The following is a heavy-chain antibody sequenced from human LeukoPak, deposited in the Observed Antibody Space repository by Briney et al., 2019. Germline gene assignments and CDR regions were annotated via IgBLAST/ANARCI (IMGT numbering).Heavy chain of an antibody. CDR3: ARSYYDSSGYYYLGDFDY. J-gene: IGHJ4*02. Sequence: ASVKVSCKASGGTFSSYAISWVRQAPGQGLEWMGGIIPIFGTANYAQKFQGRVTITADESTSTAYMELSSLRSEDTAVYYCARSYYDSSGYYYLGDFDYWGQGTLVTVSS. CDR2: IIPIFGTA. V-gene: IGHV1-69*13. CDR1: GGTFSSYA. D-gene: IGHD3-22*01.